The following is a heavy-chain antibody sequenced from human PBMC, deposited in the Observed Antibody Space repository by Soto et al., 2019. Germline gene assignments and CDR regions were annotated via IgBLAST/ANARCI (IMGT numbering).Heavy chain of an antibody. D-gene: IGHD3-16*02. CDR2: ISFDGRNK. V-gene: IGHV3-30-3*01. Sequence: QVQLVESGGGVVQFGRSLRLSCAASGFTFSSYAMNWVRQAPGKGLEWVALISFDGRNKYYADSVKGRFTISRDNSKNTLYLQMNSLRPEDTAVYYCARDLHADYAYIWGGYPIWGQGTMVTVSS. J-gene: IGHJ3*02. CDR3: ARDLHADYAYIWGGYPI. CDR1: GFTFSSYA.